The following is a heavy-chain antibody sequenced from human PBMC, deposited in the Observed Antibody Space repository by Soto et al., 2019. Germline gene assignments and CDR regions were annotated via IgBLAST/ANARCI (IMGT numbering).Heavy chain of an antibody. D-gene: IGHD6-6*01. CDR1: GFTFSSYA. CDR3: ARDNSWVAALNYYYGMDV. CDR2: ISYDGSNK. V-gene: IGHV3-30-3*01. J-gene: IGHJ6*02. Sequence: GGSLRLSCAASGFTFSSYAMHWVRQAPGKGLEWVAVISYDGSNKYYADSVKGRFTITRDNSKNTLYLQMNSLRAEDTAVYYCARDNSWVAALNYYYGMDVWGQGTTVTVSS.